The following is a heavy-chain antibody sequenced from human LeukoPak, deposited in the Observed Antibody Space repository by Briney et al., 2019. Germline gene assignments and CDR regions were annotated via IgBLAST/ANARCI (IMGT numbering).Heavy chain of an antibody. CDR2: IFSRGGA. D-gene: IGHD6-19*01. V-gene: IGHV4-4*07. CDR1: GGSITGFF. CDR3: ARVATPDVSSPLDF. J-gene: IGHJ4*02. Sequence: SETLSLTCAVSGGSITGFFWTWIRQPAGEGLQYIGRIFSRGGANYNPSLQSRVAMSVGTSQNLFSLKLTSVTAADTAVYFCARVATPDVSSPLDFWGQGILVTDSS.